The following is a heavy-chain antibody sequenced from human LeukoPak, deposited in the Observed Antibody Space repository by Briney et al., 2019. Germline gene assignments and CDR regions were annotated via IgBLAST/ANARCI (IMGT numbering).Heavy chain of an antibody. CDR1: GFTFDDYT. CDR3: ALIAAAGTAFDY. J-gene: IGHJ4*02. D-gene: IGHD6-13*01. CDR2: ISWDGGST. V-gene: IGHV3-43*01. Sequence: SGGSLRLSCAASGFTFDDYTMHWVRQAPGKGLEWVSLISWDGGSTYYADSVKGRFTISRDNSENSLYLQMNSLRTEDTALYYCALIAAAGTAFDYWGQGTLVTVSS.